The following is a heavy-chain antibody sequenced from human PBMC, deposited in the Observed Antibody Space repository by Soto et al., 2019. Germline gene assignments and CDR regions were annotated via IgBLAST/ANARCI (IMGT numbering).Heavy chain of an antibody. J-gene: IGHJ4*02. CDR1: GGTFSSYA. D-gene: IGHD5-12*01. V-gene: IGHV1-69*13. CDR3: ARGVGYSGYDDQYYFDY. CDR2: IIPIFGTA. Sequence: ASVKVSCKASGGTFSSYAISWVRQAPGQGLEWMGGIIPIFGTANYAQKFQGRVTITADESTSTAYMELSSLRSEDTAVYYCARGVGYSGYDDQYYFDYWGQGTLVTVSS.